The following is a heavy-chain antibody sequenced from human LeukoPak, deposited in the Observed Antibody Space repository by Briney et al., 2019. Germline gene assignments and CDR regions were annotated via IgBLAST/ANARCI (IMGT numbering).Heavy chain of an antibody. CDR2: IYSGDST. CDR1: GFTVRGNY. Sequence: GGSLRLSCAASGFTVRGNYMSWVRQAPGKGLEWVSIIYSGDSTYYADSVKGRFTISRDNSENTLYLQMNSLRAEDTAVYYCARVFWEKDGFIGAFDIWGQGTMVTVSS. J-gene: IGHJ3*02. D-gene: IGHD3-3*01. V-gene: IGHV3-66*01. CDR3: ARVFWEKDGFIGAFDI.